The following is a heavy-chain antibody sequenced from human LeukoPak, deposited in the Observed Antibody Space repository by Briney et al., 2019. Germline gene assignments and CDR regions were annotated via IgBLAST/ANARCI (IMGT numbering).Heavy chain of an antibody. CDR1: GFTFSSYS. V-gene: IGHV3-23*01. Sequence: GGSLRLSCAASGFTFSSYSMNWVRQAPGKGLEWVSAISGSGGSTYYADSVKGRFTISRDNSKNTLYLQMNSLRAEDTAVYYCAKAGYYYDSSGYWSEYFQHWGQGTLVTVSS. CDR3: AKAGYYYDSSGYWSEYFQH. J-gene: IGHJ1*01. CDR2: ISGSGGST. D-gene: IGHD3-22*01.